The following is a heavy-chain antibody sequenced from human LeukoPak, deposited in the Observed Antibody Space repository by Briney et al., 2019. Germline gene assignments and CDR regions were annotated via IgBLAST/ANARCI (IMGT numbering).Heavy chain of an antibody. J-gene: IGHJ5*02. CDR1: GFTFSNYA. CDR3: SKEKVIEVRLDWFDP. CDR2: ISGSGGST. D-gene: IGHD3-10*01. V-gene: IGHV3-23*01. Sequence: GPSLRLSCAASGFTFSNYAMSWVRQAPGKGLEWVSGISGSGGSTYYADSVKGRFTISRDNSKNTLYLQMNSLRVEDTAVYYCSKEKVIEVRLDWFDPWGQGTLVTVSS.